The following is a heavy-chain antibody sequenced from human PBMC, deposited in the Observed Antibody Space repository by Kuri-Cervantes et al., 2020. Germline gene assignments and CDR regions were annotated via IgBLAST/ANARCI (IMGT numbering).Heavy chain of an antibody. D-gene: IGHD3-22*01. CDR1: GGSISSSNW. CDR2: IYHSGST. Sequence: SCAVSGGSISSSNWWSWVRQPPGKGLEWIGEIYHSGSTNYNPSHKSRVTISVDKSKNQFSLKLSSVTAADTAVYYCARVLTSHYYDSSGSFSVYYYGMDVWGQGTMVTVSS. CDR3: ARVLTSHYYDSSGSFSVYYYGMDV. V-gene: IGHV4-4*02. J-gene: IGHJ6*02.